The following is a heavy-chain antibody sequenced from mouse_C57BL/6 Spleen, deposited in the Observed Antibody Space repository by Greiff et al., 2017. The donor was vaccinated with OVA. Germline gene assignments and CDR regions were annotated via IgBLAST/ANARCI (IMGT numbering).Heavy chain of an antibody. V-gene: IGHV3-6*01. CDR3: ARDGDYDPFDY. Sequence: VQLQQSGPGLVKPSQSLSLTCSVTGYSITSGYYWNWIRQFPGNKLEWMGYISYDGSNNYNPSLKNRISITRDTSKNQFFLKLNSVTTEDTATYYCARDGDYDPFDYWGQGTTLTVSS. CDR2: ISYDGSN. J-gene: IGHJ2*01. CDR1: GYSITSGYY. D-gene: IGHD2-4*01.